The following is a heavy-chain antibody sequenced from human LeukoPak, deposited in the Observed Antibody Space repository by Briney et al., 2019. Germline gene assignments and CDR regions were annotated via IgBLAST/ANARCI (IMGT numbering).Heavy chain of an antibody. CDR3: GSGELPAAVES. J-gene: IGHJ4*02. D-gene: IGHD2-2*01. CDR1: GSTFSNYW. CDR2: ISSYGNTT. Sequence: GESLTLSCTASGSTFSNYWFHWVRQRQGKGKGWVSLISSYGNTTTYEDSVNGRFTVSTDNAKNTQFLQMTSLMTDDTAVYYCGSGELPAAVESCGQGTLVTVSS. V-gene: IGHV3-74*01.